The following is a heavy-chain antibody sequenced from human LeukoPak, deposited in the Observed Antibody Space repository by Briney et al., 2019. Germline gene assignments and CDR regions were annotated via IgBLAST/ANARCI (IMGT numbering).Heavy chain of an antibody. V-gene: IGHV1-18*01. D-gene: IGHD3-9*01. Sequence: ASVKVSCKASGYTFTSYGIGWVRQAPGQGLEWMGWISAYNGNTNYAQKLQGRVTMTTDTSTSTAYMELRSLRSDDTAVYYCARPYYDILTYDYWGQGTLVTVSS. CDR1: GYTFTSYG. CDR2: ISAYNGNT. J-gene: IGHJ4*02. CDR3: ARPYYDILTYDY.